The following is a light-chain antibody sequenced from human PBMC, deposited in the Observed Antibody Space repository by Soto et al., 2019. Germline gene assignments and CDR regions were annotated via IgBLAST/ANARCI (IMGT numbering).Light chain of an antibody. CDR3: SSYAGSSNV. V-gene: IGLV2-8*01. Sequence: QSVLTQPPSASGSPGQSVAISCTGTSSDVGGYNYVSWYQQHPGKAPKLMIYEVNKRPSGVPDRFSGSKCGNTASLTVSGLQAEDAADYYCSSYAGSSNVFGTGTKLTVL. CDR2: EVN. CDR1: SSDVGGYNY. J-gene: IGLJ1*01.